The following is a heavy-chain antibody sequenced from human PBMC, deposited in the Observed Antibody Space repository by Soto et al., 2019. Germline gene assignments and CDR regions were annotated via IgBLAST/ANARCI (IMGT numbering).Heavy chain of an antibody. CDR3: AKDQGGLGAAGGADGMGV. CDR2: ISYDGSNK. V-gene: IGHV3-30*18. D-gene: IGHD6-13*01. CDR1: GFTFSSYG. Sequence: QVQLVESGGGVVQPGRSLRLSCAASGFTFSSYGMHWVRQAPGKGLEWVAVISYDGSNKYYADSVQGRFTISRDNSKNPLYLQMNSLRAGDTAVYYCAKDQGGLGAAGGADGMGVWGQGTTVTVSS. J-gene: IGHJ6*02.